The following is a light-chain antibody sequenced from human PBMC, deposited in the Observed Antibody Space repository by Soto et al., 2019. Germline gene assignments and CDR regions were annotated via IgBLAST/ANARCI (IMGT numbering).Light chain of an antibody. J-gene: IGLJ1*01. CDR3: SSHTSGSTRV. Sequence: QSALTQPASVSGSPGQSIAISCTGTSRDVGGYDYVSWYQQQPDKAPKLMIYEVTKRPSGVSNRFAGSKSGNTASLTISGLQAEDEADYYCSSHTSGSTRVFGTGTKLTVL. CDR1: SRDVGGYDY. V-gene: IGLV2-14*01. CDR2: EVT.